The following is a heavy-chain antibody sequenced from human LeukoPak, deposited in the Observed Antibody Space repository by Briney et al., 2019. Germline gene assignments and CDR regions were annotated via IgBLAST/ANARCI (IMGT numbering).Heavy chain of an antibody. J-gene: IGHJ6*02. Sequence: PSQTLSLTCTVSGGSISSYYWSWIRQPPGKGLEWIGYIYYSGSTNYNPSLKSRVTISVDTSKNQFSLKLSSVTAADTAVYYCARAVGASYYYYYGMDVWGQGTTVTVSS. V-gene: IGHV4-59*01. D-gene: IGHD1-26*01. CDR2: IYYSGST. CDR3: ARAVGASYYYYYGMDV. CDR1: GGSISSYY.